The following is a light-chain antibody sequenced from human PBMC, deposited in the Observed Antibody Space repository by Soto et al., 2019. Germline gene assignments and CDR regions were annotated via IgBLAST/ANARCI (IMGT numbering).Light chain of an antibody. V-gene: IGLV2-8*01. CDR3: SSYAGSNRV. J-gene: IGLJ1*01. Sequence: QSALTQPPSASGSPGQSVTMSCTGNSSDVGGYNYVSWYQQHPGKAPKLMIYEVSKRPSGVPDRFSGSKSGNTASLTVSGLQAEDEADYYCSSYAGSNRVFGTGTKVTVL. CDR1: SSDVGGYNY. CDR2: EVS.